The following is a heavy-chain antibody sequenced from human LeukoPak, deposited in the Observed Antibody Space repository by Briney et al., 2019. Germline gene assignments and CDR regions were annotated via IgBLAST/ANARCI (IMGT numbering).Heavy chain of an antibody. CDR1: GFTFSSYA. D-gene: IGHD3-16*01. V-gene: IGHV3-7*01. J-gene: IGHJ6*04. Sequence: PGGSLRLSCAASGFTFSSYAMHWVRQAPGKGLEWVANIKKQDGDEKNYVDSVKGRFTISRDNAKNSLYLQTSSLRAEDTAVYYCASGGHLDVWGTGTTVTVSS. CDR3: ASGGHLDV. CDR2: IKKQDGDEK.